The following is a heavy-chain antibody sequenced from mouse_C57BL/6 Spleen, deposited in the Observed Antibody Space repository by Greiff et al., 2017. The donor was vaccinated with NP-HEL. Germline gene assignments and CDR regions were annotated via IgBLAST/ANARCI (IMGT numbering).Heavy chain of an antibody. CDR2: IYPRDGST. Sequence: QVQLQQSGPELVKPGASVKLSCKASGYTFTSYDINWVKQRPGQGLEWIGWIYPRDGSTKYNEKFKGKATLTVDTSSSTAYMELHSLTSEDSAVYFCARAGDSSYVDYYAMDYWGQGTSVTVSS. D-gene: IGHD1-1*01. J-gene: IGHJ4*01. CDR1: GYTFTSYD. V-gene: IGHV1-85*01. CDR3: ARAGDSSYVDYYAMDY.